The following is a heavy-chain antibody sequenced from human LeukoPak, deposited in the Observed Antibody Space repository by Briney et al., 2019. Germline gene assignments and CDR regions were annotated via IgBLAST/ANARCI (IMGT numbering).Heavy chain of an antibody. Sequence: PGGSLRLSCAASGFTFSDYSMNWVRQAPGKGLEWVSYISSSNIYYADSVKGRFTISRDSAKNSLYLQMNSLRAEDTAVYYCARDFDFAFDYWGQGTLVTGSS. CDR1: GFTFSDYS. CDR2: ISSSNI. V-gene: IGHV3-48*01. CDR3: ARDFDFAFDY. J-gene: IGHJ4*02.